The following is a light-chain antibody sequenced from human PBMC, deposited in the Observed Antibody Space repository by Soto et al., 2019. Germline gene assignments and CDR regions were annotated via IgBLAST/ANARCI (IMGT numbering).Light chain of an antibody. CDR2: EVN. V-gene: IGLV2-8*01. J-gene: IGLJ2*01. Sequence: QSVLTQPPSASGSPGQSVTFSCTGTSTDYVSWYQHHPGKAPKLVIYEVNQRPSGVPDRFSGSKSGNTASLTVSGLQAEDEADYYCGSYAGNNNFLFGGGTKLTVL. CDR3: GSYAGNNNFL. CDR1: STDY.